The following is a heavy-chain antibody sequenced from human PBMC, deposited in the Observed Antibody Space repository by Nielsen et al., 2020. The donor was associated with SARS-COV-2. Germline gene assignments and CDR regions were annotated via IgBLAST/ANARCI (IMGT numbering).Heavy chain of an antibody. Sequence: GESLKISCAASGFTFSSYAMHWVRQAPGKGLEWVAVISYDGSNKYYADSVKGRFTISRDNSKNTLYLQMNSLRAEDTAVYYCARDRTAVELSEIYYFDYWGQGTLVTVSS. V-gene: IGHV3-30*04. CDR2: ISYDGSNK. CDR3: ARDRTAVELSEIYYFDY. D-gene: IGHD3-16*02. J-gene: IGHJ4*02. CDR1: GFTFSSYA.